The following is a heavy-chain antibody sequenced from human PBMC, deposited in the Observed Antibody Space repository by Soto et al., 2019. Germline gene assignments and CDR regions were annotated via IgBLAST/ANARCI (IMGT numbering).Heavy chain of an antibody. CDR1: GGSMSRSNW. Sequence: SETLSLTCAVSGGSMSRSNWWSWVRQSPGKGLEWIGEIYHSGSTNYNPSLKSRVSISVDNSKNQFSLKLDSVTAADTAVYFCARHITGTPSPHFDYWGQGTLVTV. J-gene: IGHJ4*02. CDR3: ARHITGTPSPHFDY. D-gene: IGHD1-7*01. CDR2: IYHSGST. V-gene: IGHV4-4*02.